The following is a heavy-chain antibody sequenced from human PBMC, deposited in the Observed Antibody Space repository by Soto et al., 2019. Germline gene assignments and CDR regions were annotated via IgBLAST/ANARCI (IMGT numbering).Heavy chain of an antibody. V-gene: IGHV3-9*01. Sequence: EVQVVESGGGLVQPGGSLTLSCVVSGSTIDDYAMHWVRQVPGKGLEWVSGIFWVGGGTGYADSVKGRFTISRDRARSSLSLQMSSLRIEDTAVYYCGKDLSRGGLESWGQGIRVTVSS. D-gene: IGHD3-16*01. CDR3: GKDLSRGGLES. CDR2: IFWVGGGT. J-gene: IGHJ4*02. CDR1: GSTIDDYA.